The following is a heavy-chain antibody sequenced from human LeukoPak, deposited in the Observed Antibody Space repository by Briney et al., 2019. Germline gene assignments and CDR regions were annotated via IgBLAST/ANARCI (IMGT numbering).Heavy chain of an antibody. J-gene: IGHJ4*02. V-gene: IGHV3-21*01. D-gene: IGHD6-6*01. Sequence: GGSLRLSCAASGFTFSSYSMNWVRQAPGKGLEWVSSISSSSSYIYYADSVKGRFTISRDNAKNSLYLQMNSLRAEDTAVYYCARDRHRSSPFDYWGQGTLVTVSS. CDR3: ARDRHRSSPFDY. CDR1: GFTFSSYS. CDR2: ISSSSSYI.